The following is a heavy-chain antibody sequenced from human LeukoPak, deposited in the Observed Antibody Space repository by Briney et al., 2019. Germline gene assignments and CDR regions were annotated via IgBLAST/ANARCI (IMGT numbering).Heavy chain of an antibody. Sequence: GGSLRLSCAASGFTFSNYGMHWVRQAPGKGLEWVAFIRYDGSNKYYADSVKGRFTISRDSSKNTLFLQMNSLRAEDTAVYYCARDNYDSWSGTPWFDPWGQGTLVTVSS. J-gene: IGHJ5*02. CDR2: IRYDGSNK. D-gene: IGHD3-3*01. V-gene: IGHV3-30*02. CDR1: GFTFSNYG. CDR3: ARDNYDSWSGTPWFDP.